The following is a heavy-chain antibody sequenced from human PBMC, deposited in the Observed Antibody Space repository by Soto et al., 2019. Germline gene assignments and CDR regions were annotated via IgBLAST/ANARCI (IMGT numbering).Heavy chain of an antibody. CDR3: ASGYYGPLEGEDYYMDV. V-gene: IGHV1-18*01. D-gene: IGHD3-10*01. CDR1: GYTFTSYG. J-gene: IGHJ6*03. Sequence: ASVKVSCKASGYTFTSYGISWVRQAPGQGLEWMGWISAYNGNTNYAQKLQGRVTMTTDTSTSTAYMELRSLSSDDTAVYYCASGYYGPLEGEDYYMDVWGKGTTVTVSS. CDR2: ISAYNGNT.